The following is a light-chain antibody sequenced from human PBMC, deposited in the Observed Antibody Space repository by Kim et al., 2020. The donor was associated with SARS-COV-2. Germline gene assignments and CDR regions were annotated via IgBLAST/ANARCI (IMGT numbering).Light chain of an antibody. Sequence: RATINCKSSQSVLYSSNNKNYLAWYQQKPGQPPKLLIYWASTRESGVPDRFSGSGSGTDFTLTISSLQAEDVAVYYCQQYYSTPFFGRGTKVDIK. J-gene: IGKJ1*01. CDR3: QQYYSTPF. CDR2: WAS. V-gene: IGKV4-1*01. CDR1: QSVLYSSNNKNY.